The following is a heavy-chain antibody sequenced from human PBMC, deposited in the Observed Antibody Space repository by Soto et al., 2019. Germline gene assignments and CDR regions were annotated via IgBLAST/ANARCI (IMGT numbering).Heavy chain of an antibody. V-gene: IGHV3-23*01. J-gene: IGHJ4*02. CDR2: ISGSGSST. CDR3: AKAWGIDY. Sequence: MSWVRQAPGKGLEWVSTISGSGSSTYSADSVKGRFTISRDNSKNTLYLQMNSLRVEDTAIYYCAKAWGIDYWGQGTLVTVSS. D-gene: IGHD7-27*01.